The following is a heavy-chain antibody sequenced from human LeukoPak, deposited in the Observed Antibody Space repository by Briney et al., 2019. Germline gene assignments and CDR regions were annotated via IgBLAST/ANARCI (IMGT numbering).Heavy chain of an antibody. D-gene: IGHD1-14*01. Sequence: SVKVSCKASGGTFSSYAISWVRQAPGQGLEWMGGIIPIFGTANYAQKFQGRATITADESTSTAYMELSSLRSEDTAVYYCEVSSTTGDCYYYGMDVWGQGTTVTVSS. CDR3: EVSSTTGDCYYYGMDV. J-gene: IGHJ6*02. CDR2: IIPIFGTA. CDR1: GGTFSSYA. V-gene: IGHV1-69*01.